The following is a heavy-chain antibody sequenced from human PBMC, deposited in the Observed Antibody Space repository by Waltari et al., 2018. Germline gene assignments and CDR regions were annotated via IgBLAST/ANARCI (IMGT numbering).Heavy chain of an antibody. CDR2: ISYNGNEK. V-gene: IGHV3-30*18. J-gene: IGHJ4*02. Sequence: QVQLVESGGGAVQPGRSLRLSCAATGFTFSSYAMHWVRQAPGKVLGWVAVISYNGNEKYYTDSVKGRFTISRDNAKNTLYLQMNSLRPEDTAVYYCAKVPGTSQLYYLDNWGQGTLVTVSS. D-gene: IGHD1-1*01. CDR1: GFTFSSYA. CDR3: AKVPGTSQLYYLDN.